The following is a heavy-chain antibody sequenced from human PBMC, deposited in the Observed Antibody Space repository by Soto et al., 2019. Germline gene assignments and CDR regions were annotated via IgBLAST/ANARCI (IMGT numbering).Heavy chain of an antibody. V-gene: IGHV3-64*01. J-gene: IGHJ4*02. CDR1: GFTFSSDA. CDR3: ARDRGTGYFDY. CDR2: ISSNGGST. Sequence: SLRLSCAASGFTFSSDAMHWVRQAPGKGLEYVSAISSNGGSTYYANSVKGRFTISRDNSKNTLYLQMGSLRAEDTAVYYCARDRGTGYFDYWGQGTLVTVSS.